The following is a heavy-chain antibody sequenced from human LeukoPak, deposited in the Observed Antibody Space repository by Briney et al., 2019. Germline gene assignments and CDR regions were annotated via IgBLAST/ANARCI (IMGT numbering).Heavy chain of an antibody. CDR1: GYSFTSYW. CDR3: ARQGQLLWFGELYYYMDV. CDR2: IYPGDSDT. D-gene: IGHD3-10*01. V-gene: IGHV5-51*01. J-gene: IGHJ6*03. Sequence: GESLKISCKGSGYSFTSYWLGWVRQMPGKGLEWMGVIYPGDSDTRYSPSFQGQVTISADKSISTAYLQWSSLKASDTAMYYCARQGQLLWFGELYYYMDVWGKGTTVTVSS.